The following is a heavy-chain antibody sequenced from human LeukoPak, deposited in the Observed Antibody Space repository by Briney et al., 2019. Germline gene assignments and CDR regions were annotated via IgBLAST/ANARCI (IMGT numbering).Heavy chain of an antibody. V-gene: IGHV4-61*02. Sequence: SETLSLTCTVSGGSISSGTYYWSWIRQPAGKGLEWIGRIYSSGSTNYNPSLKSRVAISVDTSQNQFSLNLSSVTAADTAVYYCARGPYSYDSSGAFDIWGQGTMVTVSS. J-gene: IGHJ3*02. CDR1: GGSISSGTYY. CDR3: ARGPYSYDSSGAFDI. D-gene: IGHD3-22*01. CDR2: IYSSGST.